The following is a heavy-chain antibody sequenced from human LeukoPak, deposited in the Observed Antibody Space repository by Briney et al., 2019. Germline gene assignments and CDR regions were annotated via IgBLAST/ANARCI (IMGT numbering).Heavy chain of an antibody. V-gene: IGHV4-59*01. CDR3: ARYSNYGDYYYYYMDV. CDR2: IYYSGST. CDR1: GGSISSYY. D-gene: IGHD4-11*01. Sequence: SETLSLTCTVSGGSISSYYWSWIRQPPGKGLEWIGYIYYSGSTNYNPSLKSRVTISVDTSKNQFSLELSSVTAADTAVYYCARYSNYGDYYYYYMDVWGKGTTVTVSS. J-gene: IGHJ6*03.